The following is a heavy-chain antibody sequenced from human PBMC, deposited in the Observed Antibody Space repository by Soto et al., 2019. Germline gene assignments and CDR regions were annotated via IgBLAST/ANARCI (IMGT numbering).Heavy chain of an antibody. D-gene: IGHD1-26*01. CDR2: ISDSGGTS. CDR3: AKRPRALLTFDY. J-gene: IGHJ4*02. Sequence: GGSLRLSSAASGFIFSNYFMSWVRQAPGKGLEWVSSISDSGGTSYYADSVKGRFTISRDNSKNTLYLQMNSLRAEDTAIYYCAKRPRALLTFDYWGQGTLVTVSS. V-gene: IGHV3-23*01. CDR1: GFIFSNYF.